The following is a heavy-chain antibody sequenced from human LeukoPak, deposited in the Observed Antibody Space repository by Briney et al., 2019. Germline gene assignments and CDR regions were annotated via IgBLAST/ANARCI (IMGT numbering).Heavy chain of an antibody. V-gene: IGHV3-74*01. CDR3: ATDLDYGGYSHFDF. CDR1: GFTFSSYW. Sequence: GGSLRLSCAASGFTFSSYWMHWVRQAPGKGLVWVSRIKSDGSSTRYADSVKGRFTISRDNAKNTLWLQMNSLRAEDTAVYYCATDLDYGGYSHFDFWGQGTLVTVPS. CDR2: IKSDGSST. J-gene: IGHJ4*02. D-gene: IGHD4-23*01.